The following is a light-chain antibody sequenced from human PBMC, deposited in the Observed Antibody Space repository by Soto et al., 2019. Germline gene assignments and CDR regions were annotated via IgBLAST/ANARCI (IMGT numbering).Light chain of an antibody. V-gene: IGKV3-20*01. Sequence: EIVLTQSPGTLSLSPGERASLSCRASQSVSSSYLAWYQQIPGQAPRLLINDASRRATGIPDRFSGSGPGTDFTLTISRLEAEDFAVYYCQQYGSSPPRFXQGTKGDI. CDR2: DAS. J-gene: IGKJ1*01. CDR3: QQYGSSPPR. CDR1: QSVSSSY.